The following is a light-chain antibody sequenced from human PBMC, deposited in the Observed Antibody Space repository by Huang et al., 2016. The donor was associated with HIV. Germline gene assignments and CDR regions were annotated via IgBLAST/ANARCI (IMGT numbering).Light chain of an antibody. CDR1: QTISSY. CDR2: DTS. V-gene: IGKV3-11*01. Sequence: EVVLTQSPATLSLSPGERATLSCRASQTISSYLAWYQHKPGQPPRLLINDTSKRATGIPDRFSGSGSGTDFTLTISSLEPEDFAVYYCHQRAGWPLFGGGTKVEIK. CDR3: HQRAGWPL. J-gene: IGKJ4*02.